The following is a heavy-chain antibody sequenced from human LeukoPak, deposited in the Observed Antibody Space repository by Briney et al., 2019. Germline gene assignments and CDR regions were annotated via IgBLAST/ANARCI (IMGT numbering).Heavy chain of an antibody. J-gene: IGHJ4*02. V-gene: IGHV3-23*01. D-gene: IGHD4-17*01. CDR3: AKVHYGDQYYFDY. CDR2: ISGSGGST. CDR1: GFTFSSYA. Sequence: GGSLRLSCAASGFTFSSYAMSWVRQAPGKGLEWVSAISGSGGSTYYADSVKGRFTISRDNSKNTLFLQMNSLRAEDTAVYYCAKVHYGDQYYFDYWGQGTLVTVSS.